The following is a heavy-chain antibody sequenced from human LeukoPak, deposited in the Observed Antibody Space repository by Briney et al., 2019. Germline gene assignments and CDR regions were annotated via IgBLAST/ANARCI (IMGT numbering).Heavy chain of an antibody. Sequence: PSETLSLTCTVSGGSISNSNSSWAWIRQPPGTGLEWIGTIYYSGITHYSPSLKSRVTISVDTSKNQFSLKLSSVTATDTALYYCARRVYGTSQYYWGQGTLVTVSS. CDR1: GGSISNSNSS. J-gene: IGHJ4*02. V-gene: IGHV4-39*01. CDR3: ARRVYGTSQYY. CDR2: IYYSGIT. D-gene: IGHD5/OR15-5a*01.